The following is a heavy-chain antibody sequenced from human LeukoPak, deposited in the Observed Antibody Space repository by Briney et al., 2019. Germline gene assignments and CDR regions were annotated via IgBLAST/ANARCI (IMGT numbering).Heavy chain of an antibody. CDR1: GFTFSSYA. Sequence: GGSLRLSCAASGFTFSSYAMSWVRQAPRKGLEWVSAISGSGGTTYYADSVKGRFTISRDNSKNTLYLQMNSLRAEDTAVYYCARVQTKTGLASADYWGQGTLVTVSS. V-gene: IGHV3-23*01. CDR2: ISGSGGTT. J-gene: IGHJ4*02. CDR3: ARVQTKTGLASADY. D-gene: IGHD6-19*01.